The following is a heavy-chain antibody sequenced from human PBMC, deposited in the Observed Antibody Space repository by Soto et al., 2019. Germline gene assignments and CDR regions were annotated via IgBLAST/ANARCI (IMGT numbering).Heavy chain of an antibody. J-gene: IGHJ4*02. CDR3: ATSFGSGSRAFDS. D-gene: IGHD3-10*01. CDR2: FNPILSFS. Sequence: QVQLVQSGAEVKKPGSSVKVSCTASGDTFNFYTINWVRQAPGLGLEWMGRFNPILSFSNSALKFQGRVTLTADKSTSTAYMVLSSLRSEDTAIYYCATSFGSGSRAFDSWGKGALVTVSS. V-gene: IGHV1-69*02. CDR1: GDTFNFYT.